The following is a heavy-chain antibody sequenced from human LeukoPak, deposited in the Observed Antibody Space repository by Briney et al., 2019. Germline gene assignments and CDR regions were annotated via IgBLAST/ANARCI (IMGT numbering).Heavy chain of an antibody. J-gene: IGHJ4*02. V-gene: IGHV3-9*01. CDR3: AKDMGDGYGIFDY. CDR1: GFTFDDYA. CDR2: ISWNSGSI. D-gene: IGHD5-24*01. Sequence: QSGGSLRLSCAASGFTFDDYAMHWVRQAPGKGLEWVSGISWNSGSIGYADSVKGRFTISRDNAKNSLYLQMNSLRAEDTALYYCAKDMGDGYGIFDYWGQGILVTVSS.